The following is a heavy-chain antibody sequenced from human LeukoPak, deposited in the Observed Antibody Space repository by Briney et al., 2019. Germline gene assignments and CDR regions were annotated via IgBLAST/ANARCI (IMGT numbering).Heavy chain of an antibody. CDR3: ARDMGGGDRLFDY. J-gene: IGHJ4*02. D-gene: IGHD2-21*01. V-gene: IGHV4-31*03. Sequence: SETLSLTCTVSGDSISSGGYYWSWIRQYPGKGLEWVGFIYHSGTTYFNPSLKSRVIISVDTTKNQFSLKLSSVTAADTAVYYCARDMGGGDRLFDYWGQGTLVTVSS. CDR1: GDSISSGGYY. CDR2: IYHSGTT.